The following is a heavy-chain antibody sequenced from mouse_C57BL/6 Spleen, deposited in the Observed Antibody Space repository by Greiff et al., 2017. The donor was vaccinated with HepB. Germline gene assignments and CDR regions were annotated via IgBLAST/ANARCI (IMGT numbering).Heavy chain of an antibody. CDR2: ISGGGGNT. CDR3: ARHPLLYYGSSYYAMDY. CDR1: GFTFSSYT. D-gene: IGHD1-1*01. V-gene: IGHV5-9*01. Sequence: EVQRVESGGGLVKPGGSLKLSCAASGFTFSSYTMSWVRQTPEKRLEWVATISGGGGNTYYPDSVKGRFTISRDNAKNTLYLQMSSLRSEDTALYYCARHPLLYYGSSYYAMDYWGQGTSVTVSS. J-gene: IGHJ4*01.